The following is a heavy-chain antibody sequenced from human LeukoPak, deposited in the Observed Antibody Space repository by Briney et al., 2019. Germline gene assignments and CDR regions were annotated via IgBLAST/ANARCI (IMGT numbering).Heavy chain of an antibody. D-gene: IGHD6-19*01. CDR1: GGSISSSNW. V-gene: IGHV4-4*02. CDR2: IYHSGST. J-gene: IGHJ3*02. CDR3: ARVGKRQWLAEGDAFDI. Sequence: SGTLSLTCAVSGGSISSSNWWSWVRQPPGKGLEWIGEIYHSGSTNYNPSLKSRVTISVDKSKNQFSLKLSSVTAADTAVYYCARVGKRQWLAEGDAFDIWGQGTMVTVSS.